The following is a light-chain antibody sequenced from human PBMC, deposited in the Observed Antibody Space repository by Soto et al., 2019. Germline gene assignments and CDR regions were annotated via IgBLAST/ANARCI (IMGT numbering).Light chain of an antibody. CDR3: QHRSNWPIT. CDR2: GAS. J-gene: IGKJ5*01. CDR1: QSVGSN. V-gene: IGKV3-11*01. Sequence: EIVMTQSPATLSVSPGERVTLSCRARQSVGSNLAWYQLKRGQAPRLLIYGASNKATGIPARFSGSGSGTDSTLTISILEPEDVAVYYCQHRSNWPITFGQGTRLEIK.